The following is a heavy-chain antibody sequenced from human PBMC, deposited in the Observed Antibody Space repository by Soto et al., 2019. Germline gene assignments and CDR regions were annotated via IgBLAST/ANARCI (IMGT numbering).Heavy chain of an antibody. V-gene: IGHV4-31*03. D-gene: IGHD3-22*01. J-gene: IGHJ4*02. Sequence: QVQLQESGPGLVKPSQTLSLTCTVSGGSISSGGYYWRWIRQHPGKGLEWIGYIYYSGSTYYNPSLKSRVTISVDTSKNQFSLKLSSVTAADTAVYYCARGNYYDSSGCDYWGQGTLVTVSS. CDR1: GGSISSGGYY. CDR3: ARGNYYDSSGCDY. CDR2: IYYSGST.